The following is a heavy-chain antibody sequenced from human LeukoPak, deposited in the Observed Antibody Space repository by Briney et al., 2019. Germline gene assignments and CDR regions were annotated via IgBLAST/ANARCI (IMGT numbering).Heavy chain of an antibody. CDR2: INPSGGST. Sequence: GASVTVSCKASGYTFTSYYMHWVRQAPGQGLEWMGIINPSGGSTSYAQKFQGRVTMTRDMSTSTVYMELSSLRSEDTAVYYCARDDLYDFWSGYLLDYWDQGTLVTVSS. CDR1: GYTFTSYY. D-gene: IGHD3-3*01. CDR3: ARDDLYDFWSGYLLDY. V-gene: IGHV1-46*01. J-gene: IGHJ4*02.